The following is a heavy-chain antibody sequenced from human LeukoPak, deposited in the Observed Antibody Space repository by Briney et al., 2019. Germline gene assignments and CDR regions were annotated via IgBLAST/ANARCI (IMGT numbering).Heavy chain of an antibody. D-gene: IGHD3-22*01. Sequence: PSETLSLTCTVSGGSISSYYWSWIRQPPGKGLEWIGYIYYSGSTNYNPSLKSRVTISVDTSKNQFSLKLSSVTAADTAVYYCARGTRGSWAMIDAFDIWGQGTMVTVSA. CDR3: ARGTRGSWAMIDAFDI. J-gene: IGHJ3*02. V-gene: IGHV4-59*01. CDR2: IYYSGST. CDR1: GGSISSYY.